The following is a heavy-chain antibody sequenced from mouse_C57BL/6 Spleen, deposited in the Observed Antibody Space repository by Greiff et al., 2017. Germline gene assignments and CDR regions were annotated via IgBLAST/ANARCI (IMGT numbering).Heavy chain of an antibody. Sequence: SGAELVRPGASVTLSCKASGYTFTDYEMHWVKQTPVHGLEWIGAIDPETGGTAYNQKFKGKAILTADKSSSTAYMELRSLTSEDSAVYYCTRSLTGSFDYWGQGTTLTVSS. V-gene: IGHV1-15*01. CDR3: TRSLTGSFDY. J-gene: IGHJ2*01. CDR2: IDPETGGT. CDR1: GYTFTDYE. D-gene: IGHD4-1*01.